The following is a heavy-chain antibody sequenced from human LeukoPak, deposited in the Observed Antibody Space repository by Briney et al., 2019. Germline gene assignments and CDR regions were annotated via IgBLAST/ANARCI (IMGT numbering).Heavy chain of an antibody. CDR2: ISYDGSNK. CDR1: GFTFSSYA. CDR3: ARVSLWYSSSSPGDY. Sequence: GGSLRLSCAASGFTFSSYAMHWVRQAPGKGLEWVAVISYDGSNKYYADSVKGRFTISRDNSKNTLYLQMNGLRAEGTAVYYCARVSLWYSSSSPGDYWGPGALVIVSS. V-gene: IGHV3-30-3*01. J-gene: IGHJ4*01. D-gene: IGHD6-6*01.